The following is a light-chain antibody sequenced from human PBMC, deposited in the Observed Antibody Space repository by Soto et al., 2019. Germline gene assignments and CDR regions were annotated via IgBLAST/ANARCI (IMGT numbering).Light chain of an antibody. V-gene: IGLV2-14*01. CDR2: DVH. Sequence: QSALTQPASVSGSPGQSITISCTGTSSDVGGSNYVSWYQQHPGKAPKLMIYDVHNRPSGISNRFSGSKSGNTASLTISGLQAEDEADYYCSSYRGGSTLVFGGGTQLTVL. CDR1: SSDVGGSNY. J-gene: IGLJ2*01. CDR3: SSYRGGSTLV.